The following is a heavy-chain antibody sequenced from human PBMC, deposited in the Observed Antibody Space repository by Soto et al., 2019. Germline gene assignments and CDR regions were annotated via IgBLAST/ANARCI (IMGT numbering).Heavy chain of an antibody. J-gene: IGHJ4*02. D-gene: IGHD4-17*01. Sequence: ASVKVSCKASGGTFSSYTISWVRQAPGQGLEWMGRIIPILGIANYAQKFQGRVTITADKSTSTAYMELSSLGSEDTAVYYCARLSRDYGDATGVFVWDYWGQGTLVTVSS. CDR3: ARLSRDYGDATGVFVWDY. V-gene: IGHV1-69*02. CDR1: GGTFSSYT. CDR2: IIPILGIA.